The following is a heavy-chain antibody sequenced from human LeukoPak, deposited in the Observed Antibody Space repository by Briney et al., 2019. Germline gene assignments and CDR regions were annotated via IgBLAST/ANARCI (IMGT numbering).Heavy chain of an antibody. CDR2: IGPHSTFT. V-gene: IGHV1-2*02. CDR1: GFTFTDHY. Sequence: ASVKVSCKSSGFTFTDHYTHWVRQGPGQGLEWMGYIGPHSTFTSSPQEFQGRVTMTRDASMSTAYMELTRLTSDDTAVYYCVREGEGPLSKDFDYWGQGTLVTVSS. J-gene: IGHJ4*02. D-gene: IGHD2/OR15-2a*01. CDR3: VREGEGPLSKDFDY.